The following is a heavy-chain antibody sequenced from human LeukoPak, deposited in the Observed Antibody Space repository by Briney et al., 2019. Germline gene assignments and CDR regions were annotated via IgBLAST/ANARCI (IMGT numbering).Heavy chain of an antibody. Sequence: GGSLRLSCAASGFTFSTYTMNWVRQAPGKGLEWVSSISGRSSYIYYADSVKGRFTISRDNAKNSLYLQMNSLRAEDTAVYYCAELGITTIGGVWGKGTTVTISS. J-gene: IGHJ6*04. CDR3: AELGITTIGGV. D-gene: IGHD3-10*02. CDR1: GFTFSTYT. CDR2: ISGRSSYI. V-gene: IGHV3-21*01.